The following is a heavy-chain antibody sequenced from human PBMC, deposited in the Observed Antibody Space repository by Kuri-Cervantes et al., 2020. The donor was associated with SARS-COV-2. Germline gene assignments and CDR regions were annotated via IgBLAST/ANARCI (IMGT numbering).Heavy chain of an antibody. CDR3: ARPYDEGPTTPN. D-gene: IGHD3-22*01. CDR1: GFTFSSYE. V-gene: IGHV3-48*03. CDR2: ISSSGSTI. J-gene: IGHJ4*02. Sequence: GGSLRLSCAASGFTFSSYEMNWVRQAPGKGLEWVSYISSSGSTIYYADSVKGRFTISRDNAKNSLYLQMNSLRAEDTDVYYCARPYDEGPTTPNWGQGTLVTVSS.